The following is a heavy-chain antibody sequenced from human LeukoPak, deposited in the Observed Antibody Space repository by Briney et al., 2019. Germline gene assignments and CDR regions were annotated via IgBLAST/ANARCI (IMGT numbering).Heavy chain of an antibody. J-gene: IGHJ4*02. V-gene: IGHV1-2*02. D-gene: IGHD2-2*02. Sequence: ASVKVSCKASGYTFTGYYMHWARQAPGQGLEWMGWINPNSGGTNYAQKFQGRVTMTRDTSISTVYMELSRLRSDDTAVYYCARWGYCSSTSCYNNFDYWGQGTLVTVSS. CDR3: ARWGYCSSTSCYNNFDY. CDR1: GYTFTGYY. CDR2: INPNSGGT.